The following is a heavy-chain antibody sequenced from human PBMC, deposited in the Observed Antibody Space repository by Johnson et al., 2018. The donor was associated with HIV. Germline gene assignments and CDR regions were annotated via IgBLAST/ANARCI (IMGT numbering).Heavy chain of an antibody. CDR3: GRDMSSRWGMGDACDI. V-gene: IGHV3-30-3*01. CDR2: ISYDGSNK. Sequence: VQLVESGGGVVQPGRSLRLSCAASGFTFSSYALHWVRQAPGKGLEWVAVISYDGSNKYYADSVQGRLTISRDNSKNTLYLQMSSLRAEDTAMYYCGRDMSSRWGMGDACDIWGQGTMVTVSS. J-gene: IGHJ3*02. CDR1: GFTFSSYA. D-gene: IGHD6-13*01.